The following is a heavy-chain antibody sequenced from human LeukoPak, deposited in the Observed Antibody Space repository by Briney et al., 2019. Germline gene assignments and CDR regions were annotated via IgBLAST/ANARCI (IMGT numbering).Heavy chain of an antibody. V-gene: IGHV3-30-3*01. CDR1: GFTFSSYA. CDR3: ARAAQTVVTASVPDY. J-gene: IGHJ4*02. Sequence: GGSLRLSCAASGFTFSSYAMHWVRQAPGKGLEWVAVISYDGSNKYYADSVKGRFTISRDNSKNTLYLQVNSLRAEDTAVYYCARAAQTVVTASVPDYWGQGTLVTVSS. CDR2: ISYDGSNK. D-gene: IGHD2-21*02.